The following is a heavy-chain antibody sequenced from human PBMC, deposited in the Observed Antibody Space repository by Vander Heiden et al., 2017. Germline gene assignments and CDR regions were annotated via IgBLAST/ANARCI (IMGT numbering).Heavy chain of an antibody. J-gene: IGHJ4*01. CDR3: AIWVPGGVDY. V-gene: IGHV4-59*01. CDR1: GGPISSYY. Sequence: QVQLQASGPGLVNRSATLSLTCTVSGGPISSYYWSWIRQPAGKGLEWIAYIYSGGCTNYKPSLKSRVTISGDTSKNQFSLHLRSVTAADTGVCCCAIWVPGGVDYWGDGPLVDVAS. CDR2: IYSGGCT. D-gene: IGHD1-26*01.